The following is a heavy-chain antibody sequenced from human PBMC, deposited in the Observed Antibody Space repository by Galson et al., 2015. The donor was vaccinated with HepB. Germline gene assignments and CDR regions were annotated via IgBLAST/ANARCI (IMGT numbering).Heavy chain of an antibody. CDR2: IYSGGST. D-gene: IGHD2-2*01. J-gene: IGHJ6*02. CDR1: GFTVSSNY. CDR3: ARRSGYAPAYYYYGMDV. V-gene: IGHV3-66*04. Sequence: SLRLSCAASGFTVSSNYMSWVRQAPGKGLEWVSVIYSGGSTYYADSVKGRFTISRDNSKNTLYLQMNSLRAEDTAVYYCARRSGYAPAYYYYGMDVWGQGTTVTVSS.